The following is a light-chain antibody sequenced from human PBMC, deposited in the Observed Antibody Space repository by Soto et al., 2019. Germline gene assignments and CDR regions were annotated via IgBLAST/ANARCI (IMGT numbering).Light chain of an antibody. CDR2: STN. J-gene: IGLJ2*01. V-gene: IGLV8-61*01. Sequence: QAVVTQEPSFSVSPGGTVTLNCGLSSGSVSTSYYPSWYQQTPGQAPRTLIYSTNTRSSGVPDRFSGSILGNKAALTITGAQADDESDYYCVLYMGSGIVVFGGGTQLTVL. CDR1: SGSVSTSYY. CDR3: VLYMGSGIVV.